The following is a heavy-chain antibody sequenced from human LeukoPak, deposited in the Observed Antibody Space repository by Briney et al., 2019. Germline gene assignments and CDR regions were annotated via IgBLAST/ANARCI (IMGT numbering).Heavy chain of an antibody. CDR2: INPNSGGT. CDR1: GYTFTGYY. Sequence: ASVKVSCKASGYTFTGYYMHWVRQAPGQGLEWMGWINPNSGGTDYAQKFQGRVTMTRDTSISTAYMELSRLRSDDTAVYYCARSQSSSWSRGYFDYWGQGTLGTVSS. D-gene: IGHD6-13*01. CDR3: ARSQSSSWSRGYFDY. J-gene: IGHJ4*02. V-gene: IGHV1-2*02.